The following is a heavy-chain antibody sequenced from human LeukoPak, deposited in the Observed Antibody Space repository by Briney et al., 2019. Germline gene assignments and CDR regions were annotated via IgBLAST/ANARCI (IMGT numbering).Heavy chain of an antibody. CDR3: ARSDSSGYFLFYFDY. J-gene: IGHJ4*02. CDR1: GYTFTSYG. Sequence: ASVKVSCKASGYTFTSYGTSWVRQAPGQGLEWMGWISAYNGNTNYAQKLQGRVTMTTDTSTSTAYMELRSLRSDDTAVYYCARSDSSGYFLFYFDYWGQGTLVTVSS. D-gene: IGHD3-22*01. V-gene: IGHV1-18*01. CDR2: ISAYNGNT.